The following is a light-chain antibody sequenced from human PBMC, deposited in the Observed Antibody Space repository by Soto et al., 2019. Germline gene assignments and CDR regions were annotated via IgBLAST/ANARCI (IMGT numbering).Light chain of an antibody. Sequence: DIQMTQSPSTLAAAVGDRVTITCRASQRMSGVLSWYHQKPVKAPQLLISDASSLQSGVPSRFSGSGSGTDFTLTINSLQPEDFATYYCQQSYSTPPTFGQGTKVDIK. CDR2: DAS. CDR3: QQSYSTPPT. V-gene: IGKV1-39*01. CDR1: QRMSGV. J-gene: IGKJ2*01.